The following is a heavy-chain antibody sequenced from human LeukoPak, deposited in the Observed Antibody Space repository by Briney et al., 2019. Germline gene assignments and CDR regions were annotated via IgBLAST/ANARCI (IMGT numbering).Heavy chain of an antibody. J-gene: IGHJ4*02. CDR2: ISGSGGST. D-gene: IGHD2-2*01. V-gene: IGHV3-23*01. CDR1: GFTFSSYP. CDR3: AKGVVVAPDVTHFDY. Sequence: GGSLTLSRAPSGFTFSSYPMSWIRQPPGRGRKWGSAISGSGGSTYYEDSVKGRCTVSRDNSKNTLYLQMKSLRAEDTAVYYCAKGVVVAPDVTHFDYWGRGTRVTVSS.